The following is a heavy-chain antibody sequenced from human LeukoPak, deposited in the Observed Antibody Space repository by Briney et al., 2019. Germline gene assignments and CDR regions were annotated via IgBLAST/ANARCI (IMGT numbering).Heavy chain of an antibody. D-gene: IGHD2-2*01. Sequence: PGLTLGLSCAACGLTFSSYWMLCATQAPGKGLEWVTVISYDGKNIHEQDSVKGRFTTARDISTDTQWLQMDSLRTEDTAVYYCAKGPLRGTAAAIDYWGQGTLVTVSS. V-gene: IGHV3-30*18. CDR3: AKGPLRGTAAAIDY. CDR2: ISYDGKNI. J-gene: IGHJ4*02. CDR1: GLTFSSYW.